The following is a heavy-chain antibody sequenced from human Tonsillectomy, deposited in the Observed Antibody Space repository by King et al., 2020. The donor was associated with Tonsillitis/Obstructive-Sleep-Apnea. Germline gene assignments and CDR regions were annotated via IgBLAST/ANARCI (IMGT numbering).Heavy chain of an antibody. CDR3: ARIYYYASGSYYATGPYYMDV. CDR1: GGSFSSYY. J-gene: IGHJ6*03. CDR2: IKHRGST. Sequence: VQLQQWGAGLLKPSETLSLTCTVSGGSFSSYYWSWIRQPPGKGLEWIGHIKHRGSTNHNAYLKNRVTISVHTTKNKFSLRLIYVTAADTAVYYCARIYYYASGSYYATGPYYMDVWGKGDTGTVSS. V-gene: IGHV4-34*01. D-gene: IGHD3-10*01.